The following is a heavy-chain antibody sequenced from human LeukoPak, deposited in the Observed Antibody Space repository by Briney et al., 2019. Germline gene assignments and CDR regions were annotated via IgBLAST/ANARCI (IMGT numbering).Heavy chain of an antibody. CDR3: ARSTTVTTGWFDP. V-gene: IGHV4-59*01. J-gene: IGHJ5*02. CDR2: IYYGGST. D-gene: IGHD4-17*01. CDR1: GGSITTYY. Sequence: SETLTFTCTVSGGSITTYYRNWLRQPPGKGLEWIGYIYYGGSTNHNPSLKSRVTISVDTSKNHFSLKLTSVTAADTAVYYCARSTTVTTGWFDPWGQGTLVTVSP.